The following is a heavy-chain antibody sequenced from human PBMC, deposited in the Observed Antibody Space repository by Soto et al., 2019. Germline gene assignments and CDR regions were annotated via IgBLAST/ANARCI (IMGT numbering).Heavy chain of an antibody. V-gene: IGHV3-7*03. D-gene: IGHD5-12*01. CDR1: GFTFSSYW. J-gene: IGHJ5*02. CDR3: ARARRDGYAES. Sequence: GGSLRLSCAASGFTFSSYWVSWVRQAPGKGLEWVANIKQDGSQKYYVDSVKGRFTISRANAKNSLYLQTNSLRAEDTAVYYCARARRDGYAESWGQGPLATVSS. CDR2: IKQDGSQK.